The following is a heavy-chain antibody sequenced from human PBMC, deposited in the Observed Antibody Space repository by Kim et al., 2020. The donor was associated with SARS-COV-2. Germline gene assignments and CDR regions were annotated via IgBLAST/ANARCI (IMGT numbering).Heavy chain of an antibody. CDR3: ARVSYMGWNYETPRFDP. J-gene: IGHJ5*02. Sequence: ASVKVSCKASGYTFTSYAMHWVRQAPGQMLEWMGWINAGNGNTKYSQKFQGRVTITRDTSASTAYMELSSLRSEDTAVYYCARVSYMGWNYETPRFDPWGQGTLVTVSS. CDR1: GYTFTSYA. CDR2: INAGNGNT. D-gene: IGHD1-7*01. V-gene: IGHV1-3*01.